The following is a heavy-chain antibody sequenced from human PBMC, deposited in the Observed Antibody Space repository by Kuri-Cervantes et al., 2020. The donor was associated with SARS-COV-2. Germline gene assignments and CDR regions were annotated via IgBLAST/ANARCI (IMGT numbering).Heavy chain of an antibody. Sequence: GGSLRLSCAASGFTFSGHWIHWVRQAPGKGLVWVARINPDGTITSHADSVKGRFTISRGNAKKTLYVQMNSLRVEDTAMYFCLNTGGGSWGQGILVTVSS. D-gene: IGHD3-10*01. J-gene: IGHJ5*02. CDR3: LNTGGGS. CDR1: GFTFSGHW. CDR2: INPDGTIT. V-gene: IGHV3-74*01.